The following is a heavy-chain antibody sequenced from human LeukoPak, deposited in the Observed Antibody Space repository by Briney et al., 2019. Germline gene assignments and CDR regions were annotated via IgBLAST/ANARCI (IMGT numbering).Heavy chain of an antibody. V-gene: IGHV4-4*07. D-gene: IGHD6-13*01. CDR3: ARRGIAADEGYFDY. Sequence: PSETLSLTCTVSGGSISSYYWSWIRQPAGKGLEWIGRIYTSGSTNYNPSLKSRVTMSVDTSKNQFSLKLSSVTAADTAVYYCARRGIAADEGYFDYWGQGTLVTVSS. CDR2: IYTSGST. CDR1: GGSISSYY. J-gene: IGHJ4*02.